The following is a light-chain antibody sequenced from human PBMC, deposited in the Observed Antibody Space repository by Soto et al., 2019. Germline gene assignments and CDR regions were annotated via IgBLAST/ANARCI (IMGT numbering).Light chain of an antibody. Sequence: EIGLTQSPGTLSLSPGERATRSCRASHSVSSSYLAWYQQKPGQAPRLLIYGASSRATGSPDRFSGSGSGTDFTLTISRLEPEDFAVYYCQQYGSPYTFGQGTKLEIK. V-gene: IGKV3-20*01. CDR2: GAS. CDR3: QQYGSPYT. CDR1: HSVSSSY. J-gene: IGKJ2*01.